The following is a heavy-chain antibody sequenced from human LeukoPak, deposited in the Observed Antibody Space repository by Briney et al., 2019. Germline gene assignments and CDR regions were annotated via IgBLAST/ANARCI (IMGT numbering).Heavy chain of an antibody. CDR3: AKEGPGGGGYFDD. Sequence: GGPLRLSCAASGLTFSSYIMSWVRQAPGKGLEWVSLIGGSGDSTYHADSVKGRFTISRDNSKNTLYLRMSSLRADDTAVYYCAKEGPGGGGYFDDWGQGTLVTVSS. CDR1: GLTFSSYI. J-gene: IGHJ4*02. V-gene: IGHV3-23*01. CDR2: IGGSGDST. D-gene: IGHD3-16*01.